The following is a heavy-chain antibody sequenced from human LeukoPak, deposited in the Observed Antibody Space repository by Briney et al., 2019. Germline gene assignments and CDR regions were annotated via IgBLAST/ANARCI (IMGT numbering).Heavy chain of an antibody. CDR3: ARDPTNWGYFDY. CDR1: GFTFNSYA. D-gene: IGHD7-27*01. J-gene: IGHJ4*02. CDR2: ISGSGGST. Sequence: GGSLRLSCAVSGFTFNSYAMNWVRQAPGKGLEWVSAISGSGGSTYYADSVKGRCTISRDNSKNTLYLQMNSLRAEDTAVYYCARDPTNWGYFDYWGQGTLVTVSS. V-gene: IGHV3-23*01.